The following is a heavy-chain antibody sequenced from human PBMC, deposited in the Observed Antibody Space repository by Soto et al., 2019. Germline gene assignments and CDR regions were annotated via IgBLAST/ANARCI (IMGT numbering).Heavy chain of an antibody. V-gene: IGHV1-58*02. CDR2: IVVGSGNT. CDR1: GFTFTSSA. Sequence: QMQLVQSGPEVKKPGTSVKVSCKASGFTFTSSAMQWVRQARGQRLEWIGWIVVGSGNTNYAQKFQERVXXTXDXXTSTAYMELSSLRSENTAVYYCAADWFGDSTRYDYWGQGTLVTVSS. D-gene: IGHD2-2*01. J-gene: IGHJ4*02. CDR3: AADWFGDSTRYDY.